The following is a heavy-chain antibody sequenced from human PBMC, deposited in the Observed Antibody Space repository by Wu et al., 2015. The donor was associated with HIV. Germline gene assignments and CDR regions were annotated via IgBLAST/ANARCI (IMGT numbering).Heavy chain of an antibody. J-gene: IGHJ6*02. Sequence: VQSGPEMKRPGASVKVSCKASGYTLSSSDMHWVRQATGQGLEWLGWMNPETGKSVYAQKFQDRVTMTRNTSISTAYMELSGLKSEDTAVYYCARRGSWGDHTNMIRGGLDVWGRGTTVTVSS. D-gene: IGHD3-10*01. CDR3: ARRGSWGDHTNMIRGGLDV. CDR1: GYTLSSSD. V-gene: IGHV1-8*01. CDR2: MNPETGKS.